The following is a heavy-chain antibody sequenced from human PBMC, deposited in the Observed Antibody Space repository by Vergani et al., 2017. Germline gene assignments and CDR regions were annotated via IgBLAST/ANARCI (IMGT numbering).Heavy chain of an antibody. CDR1: GFTFSSYA. J-gene: IGHJ5*02. D-gene: IGHD6-6*01. CDR3: AKDVTVHVPPDWFDP. CDR2: ISGSGGST. Sequence: EVQLLESGGGLVQPGGSLRLSCAASGFTFSSYAMSWVRQAPGKGLEWVSGISGSGGSTYYADPVKGRFTISRDNSTNTLYLQMNSLRAEDTAVYYCAKDVTVHVPPDWFDPWGQGTLVTVSS. V-gene: IGHV3-23*01.